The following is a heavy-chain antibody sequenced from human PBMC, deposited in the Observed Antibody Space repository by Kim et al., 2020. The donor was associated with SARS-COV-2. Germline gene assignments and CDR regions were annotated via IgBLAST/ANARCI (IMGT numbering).Heavy chain of an antibody. CDR2: ISAYNGNT. Sequence: ASVKVSCKASGYTFTSYGISWVRQAPGQGLEWMGWISAYNGNTNYAQKLQGRVTMTTDTSTSTAYMELRSLRSDDTAVYYCARDLVATITPTAAYYWGQGTLVTVSS. J-gene: IGHJ4*02. V-gene: IGHV1-18*01. CDR1: GYTFTSYG. CDR3: ARDLVATITPTAAYY. D-gene: IGHD5-12*01.